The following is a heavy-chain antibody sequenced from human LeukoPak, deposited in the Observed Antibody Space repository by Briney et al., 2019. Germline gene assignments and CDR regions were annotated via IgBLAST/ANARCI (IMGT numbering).Heavy chain of an antibody. CDR2: NYNRVTT. V-gene: IGHV4-59*01. Sequence: PETLSLTCSVSGGSISTYYWSWIRQPPGKGLEWIGYNYNRVTTNYNPSLKSRVTISVDRSKNQFSLSLTSVTAADTAVYYCARERASAGPHFEHWGRGILVTVSS. J-gene: IGHJ4*02. D-gene: IGHD6-13*01. CDR1: GGSISTYY. CDR3: ARERASAGPHFEH.